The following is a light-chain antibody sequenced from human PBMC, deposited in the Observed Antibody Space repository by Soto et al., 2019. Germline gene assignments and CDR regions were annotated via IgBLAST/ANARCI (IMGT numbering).Light chain of an antibody. J-gene: IGKJ2*01. CDR1: QSVSSSY. Sequence: EIVLTQSPGTLSLSPGERATLSCRASQSVSSSYLAWYQQKPGQPPRLLIFAASSSAPGIPDRFSGSGSGTDFTLTISRLEPEDFAVYYCQQYDNSLYTFGQGTKLEIK. CDR3: QQYDNSLYT. CDR2: AAS. V-gene: IGKV3-20*01.